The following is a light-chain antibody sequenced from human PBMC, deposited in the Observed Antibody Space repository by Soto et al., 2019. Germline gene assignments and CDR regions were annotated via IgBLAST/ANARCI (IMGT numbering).Light chain of an antibody. V-gene: IGKV1D-16*01. CDR3: QQYNTYPIT. CDR2: TGS. CDR1: QGIKTW. J-gene: IGKJ5*01. Sequence: DIQMAQSPSYVSASVGDRVTITCRASQGIKTWLAWYQQKPGKAPNLLIYTGSSLQSGVPSRFSGSGSGTDFTLTISSLQPEDFATYYCQQYNTYPITFGQGTLLEIK.